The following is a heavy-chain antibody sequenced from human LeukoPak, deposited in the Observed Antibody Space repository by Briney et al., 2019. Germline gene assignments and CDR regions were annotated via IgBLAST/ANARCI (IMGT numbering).Heavy chain of an antibody. V-gene: IGHV3-33*01. J-gene: IGHJ4*02. Sequence: GRSLRLSCAASGFTFSSYGMHWVRQAPGKGLEWVAVIWYDGSEKYYADSVKGRFTISRDNSKNTLYLQMDSLRAEDTAVYYCASYNSGTIDYWAQGTLVTVSS. CDR1: GFTFSSYG. CDR3: ASYNSGTIDY. CDR2: IWYDGSEK. D-gene: IGHD1-1*01.